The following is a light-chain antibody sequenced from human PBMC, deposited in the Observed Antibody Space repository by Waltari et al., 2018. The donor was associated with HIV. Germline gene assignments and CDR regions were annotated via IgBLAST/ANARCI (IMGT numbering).Light chain of an antibody. V-gene: IGLV2-11*01. J-gene: IGLJ1*01. Sequence: QSALTQPRSVSGSPGQSVTISCTGTSSDVGAYNYVSWYQQHPGKAPKLMIYDVTKRPSVVPDRFSGSKSGHTASLTISGLQAEDEADYYCCSYAGSSYVFGTGTNVTVL. CDR3: CSYAGSSYV. CDR1: SSDVGAYNY. CDR2: DVT.